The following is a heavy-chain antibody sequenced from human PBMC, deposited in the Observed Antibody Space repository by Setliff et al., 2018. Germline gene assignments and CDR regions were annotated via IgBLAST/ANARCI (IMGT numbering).Heavy chain of an antibody. V-gene: IGHV4-34*01. D-gene: IGHD1-26*01. Sequence: SETLSLTCAVYGGSFSHYYWNWIRQPPWKGLEWIGEINHSGTTNYNPSLKSRVTISVDTSKNQFSLKLSSVTAADTAVYYCVRHPASGSYYGGSIYYFDHWGQGTLVTVSS. CDR2: INHSGTT. CDR3: VRHPASGSYYGGSIYYFDH. J-gene: IGHJ4*02. CDR1: GGSFSHYY.